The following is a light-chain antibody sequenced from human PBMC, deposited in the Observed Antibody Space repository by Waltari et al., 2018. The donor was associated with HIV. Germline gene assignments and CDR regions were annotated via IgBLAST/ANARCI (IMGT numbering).Light chain of an antibody. V-gene: IGLV1-51*01. CDR3: GTWDDKLSAGV. J-gene: IGLJ2*01. CDR1: SPNIGTNV. CDR2: DRN. Sequence: QSVLTQPPSVSAAQGQRVTISCSGTSPNIGTNVVSWYHQVPGTAPKLLIYDRNNRCPGIRDLFSGSQSCTSATLGISGLHTGDEADYYCGTWDDKLSAGVFGGATKRTVL.